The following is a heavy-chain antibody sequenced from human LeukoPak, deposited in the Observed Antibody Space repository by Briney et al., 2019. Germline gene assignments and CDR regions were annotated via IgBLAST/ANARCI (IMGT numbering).Heavy chain of an antibody. D-gene: IGHD3-10*01. V-gene: IGHV1-18*01. CDR3: ARSVVRGVMRYYYYMDV. J-gene: IGHJ6*03. Sequence: ASVKVSCKASGYTFTSYGISWVRQAPGQGLEWMGWISAYNGNTNYAQKLQGRVTMTTDTSTSIAYMELRSLRSDDTAVYYCARSVVRGVMRYYYYMDVWGKGTTVTVSS. CDR1: GYTFTSYG. CDR2: ISAYNGNT.